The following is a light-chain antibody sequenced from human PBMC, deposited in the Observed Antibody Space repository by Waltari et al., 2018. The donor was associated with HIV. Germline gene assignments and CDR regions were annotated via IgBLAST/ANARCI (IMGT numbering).Light chain of an antibody. V-gene: IGKV3-11*01. J-gene: IGKJ4*01. CDR1: QSIAAY. Sequence: EIVFTQSQATLSLSPGERATLSCRASQSIAAYLAWYQQKPGQAPRPLISDASNRATGVPARFSGSGSGTDFTLTISSLEPEDFAVYYCQQRTNWLFGGGTKVEIK. CDR2: DAS. CDR3: QQRTNWL.